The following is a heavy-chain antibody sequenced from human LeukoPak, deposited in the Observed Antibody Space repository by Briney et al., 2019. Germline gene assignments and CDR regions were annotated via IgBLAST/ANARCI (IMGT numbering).Heavy chain of an antibody. V-gene: IGHV5-51*01. CDR2: IYPGDSDT. CDR3: ATKYTSGWYYFDY. CDR1: GYSFTSYW. D-gene: IGHD6-19*01. Sequence: GESLKISCKGSGYSFTSYWIGWVRQMPGKGLEWIGTIYPGDSDTRYSPSFQGQVTISADKSISPAYLQWSSLKASDTAMYYCATKYTSGWYYFDYWGQGTLVTVSS. J-gene: IGHJ4*02.